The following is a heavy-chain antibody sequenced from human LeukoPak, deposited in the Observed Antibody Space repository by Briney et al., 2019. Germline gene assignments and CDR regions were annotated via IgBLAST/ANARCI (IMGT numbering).Heavy chain of an antibody. D-gene: IGHD6-13*01. V-gene: IGHV4-34*01. CDR1: GGSFSGYY. CDR2: INHSGST. Sequence: PSETLSLTCAVYGGSFSGYYWSWIRQPPGKGLEWIGEINHSGSTNYNPSLKSRVTISVDTSKNQFSLQLTSVTAADTAVYYCARLGSSWPHYYSDYWGQGTLVTVSS. J-gene: IGHJ4*02. CDR3: ARLGSSWPHYYSDY.